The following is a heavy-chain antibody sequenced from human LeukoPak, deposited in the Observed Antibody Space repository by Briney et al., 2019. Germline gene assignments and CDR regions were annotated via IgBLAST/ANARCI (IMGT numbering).Heavy chain of an antibody. J-gene: IGHJ4*02. V-gene: IGHV4-39*01. CDR1: GGSISSSSYY. Sequence: SETLSLTCTVSGGSISSSSYYWGWIRQPPGKGLEWIGSIYYSGSTYYNPSLKSRVTISVDTSKNQFSLKLSSVTAADTAVYYCARQGGYGGYGDYWGQGTLVTVSS. D-gene: IGHD5-12*01. CDR2: IYYSGST. CDR3: ARQGGYGGYGDY.